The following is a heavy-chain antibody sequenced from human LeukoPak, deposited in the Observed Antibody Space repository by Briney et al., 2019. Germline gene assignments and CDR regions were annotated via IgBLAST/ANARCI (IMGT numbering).Heavy chain of an antibody. CDR1: GGSISSGGYY. J-gene: IGHJ6*02. D-gene: IGHD3-9*01. Sequence: SETLSLTCTVSGGSISSGGYYWSWIRQHPGKGLEWIGYIYYSGSTYYNPSLKSRVTISVDTSKNQFSLKLSSVTAADTAVYYCARDQAFDWFYYYYGMDVWGLGTTVIVSS. CDR3: ARDQAFDWFYYYYGMDV. V-gene: IGHV4-31*03. CDR2: IYYSGST.